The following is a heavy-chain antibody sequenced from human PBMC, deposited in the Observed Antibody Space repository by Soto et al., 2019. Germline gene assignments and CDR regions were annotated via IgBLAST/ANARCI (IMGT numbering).Heavy chain of an antibody. CDR2: ISYDGNNK. D-gene: IGHD4-17*01. CDR1: EFTFSNYA. J-gene: IGHJ4*02. CDR3: ARGPSYSDSYFDY. Sequence: GSLRLSCAASEFTFSNYAMHWARQPPGKGLQWLAVISYDGNNKYYADSVEGRFTISRDNSKNTVYLQMNSLRLEDTAVYYCARGPSYSDSYFDYWGQGTLVTVSS. V-gene: IGHV3-30*03.